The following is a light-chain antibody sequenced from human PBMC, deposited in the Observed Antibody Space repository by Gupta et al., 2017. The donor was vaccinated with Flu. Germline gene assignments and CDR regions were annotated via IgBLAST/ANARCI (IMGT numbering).Light chain of an antibody. CDR2: EDD. J-gene: IGLJ3*02. Sequence: NFILTQPHPVSESPGKTVTISCTRSSGSIANNYVQWYQQRPGSSPTAVIYEDDQRPSGVPDRFSASIDRSSNSASLTISGLKTEDEADYYCQSADTSKPWVFGGGTKLTVL. CDR3: QSADTSKPWV. V-gene: IGLV6-57*01. CDR1: SGSIANNY.